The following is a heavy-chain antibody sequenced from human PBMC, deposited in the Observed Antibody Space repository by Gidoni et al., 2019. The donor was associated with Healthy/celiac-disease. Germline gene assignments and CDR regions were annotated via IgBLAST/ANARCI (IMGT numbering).Heavy chain of an antibody. CDR2: IYYSGST. V-gene: IGHV4-39*01. J-gene: IGHJ3*02. D-gene: IGHD7-27*01. CDR1: GGSISSSSYY. CDR3: ARKAPLGAFDI. Sequence: QLQLQESGPGLVQPSETLSLTCTVAGGSISSSSYYWGWIRQPPGKGLEWIGSIYYSGSTYYNPSLKSRVTISVDTSKNQFSLKLSSVTAADTAVYYCARKAPLGAFDIWGQGTMVTVSS.